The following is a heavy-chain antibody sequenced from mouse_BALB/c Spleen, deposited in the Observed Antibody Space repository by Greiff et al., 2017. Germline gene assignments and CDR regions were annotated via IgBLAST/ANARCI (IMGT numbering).Heavy chain of an antibody. CDR2: ISSGSSTI. J-gene: IGHJ4*01. Sequence: EVMLVESGGGLVQPGGSRKLSCAASGFTFSSFGMHWVRQAPEKGLEWVAYISSGSSTIYYADTVKGRFTISRDNPKNTLFLQMTSLRSEDTAMYYCARAPVMDYWGQGTSVTVSS. CDR3: ARAPVMDY. CDR1: GFTFSSFG. V-gene: IGHV5-17*02.